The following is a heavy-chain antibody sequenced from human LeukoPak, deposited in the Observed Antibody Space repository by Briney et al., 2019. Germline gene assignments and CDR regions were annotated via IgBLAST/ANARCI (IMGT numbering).Heavy chain of an antibody. CDR2: INHSGST. V-gene: IGHV4-34*01. CDR3: ARAAGFGELFGY. J-gene: IGHJ4*02. Sequence: SETLSLTCAVYGGSFSGYYWSWIRQPPGKGLEWIGEINHSGSTNYNPSLKSRVTISVDASKNQSSLKLSSVTAADTAVYYCARAAGFGELFGYWGQGTLVTVSS. CDR1: GGSFSGYY. D-gene: IGHD3-10*01.